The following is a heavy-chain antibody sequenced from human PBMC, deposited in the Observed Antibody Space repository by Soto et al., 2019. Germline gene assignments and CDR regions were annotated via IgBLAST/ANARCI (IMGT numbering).Heavy chain of an antibody. CDR3: ARASXYCSGGSCYSGAGAFDI. CDR2: IGTAGDT. Sequence: GGSLRLSCAASGFTFSSYDMHWVRQATGKGLEWVSAIGTAGDTYYPGSVKGRFTISRENAKNSLYLQMNSLRAGDTAVYYCARASXYCSGGSCYSGAGAFDIWGQGTMVTVSS. CDR1: GFTFSSYD. D-gene: IGHD2-15*01. J-gene: IGHJ3*02. V-gene: IGHV3-13*01.